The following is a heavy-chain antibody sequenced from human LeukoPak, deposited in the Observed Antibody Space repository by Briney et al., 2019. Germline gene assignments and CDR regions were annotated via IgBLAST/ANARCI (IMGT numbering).Heavy chain of an antibody. CDR2: IDPSDSYT. J-gene: IGHJ4*02. D-gene: IGHD6-13*01. CDR3: ARHAKAYGSSCDY. V-gene: IGHV5-10-1*01. CDR1: GYSFTTYW. Sequence: PGESLKISRKGSGYSFTTYWISWMRQMPGKGLEWMGRIDPSDSYTNYSPSFQGHVTISADKSFSTAYLQWTSLKASDTAMYYCARHAKAYGSSCDYWGQGTLVTVSS.